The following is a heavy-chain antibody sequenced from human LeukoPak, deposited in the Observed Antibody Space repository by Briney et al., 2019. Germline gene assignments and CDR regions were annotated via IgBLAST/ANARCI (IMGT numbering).Heavy chain of an antibody. D-gene: IGHD3-16*02. CDR3: ARDLHLLLLSLNMDV. CDR1: GFTFSSYN. V-gene: IGHV3-21*01. CDR2: ISSSSSYI. Sequence: PGGSLRLSCAASGFTFSSYNMNWVRQAPGKGLEWVSFISSSSSYIYYSDSVEGRFTISRDNAKNSLFLQMNSLRAEGTAVYYCARDLHLLLLSLNMDVWGKGTTITVSS. J-gene: IGHJ6*03.